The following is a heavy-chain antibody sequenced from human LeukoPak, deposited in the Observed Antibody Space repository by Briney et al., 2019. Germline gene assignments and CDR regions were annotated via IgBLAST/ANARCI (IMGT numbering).Heavy chain of an antibody. Sequence: SETLSLTCTVSGGSISSYYWSWIRQPPGKGLEWIGYIYYSGSTNYNASLKSRVTISVDTSKNQFSLKLSFVTDADTAVYYCARGSGRNYYGMDVWGQGNTVTVSS. CDR2: IYYSGST. CDR3: ARGSGRNYYGMDV. D-gene: IGHD2-15*01. J-gene: IGHJ6*02. V-gene: IGHV4-59*08. CDR1: GGSISSYY.